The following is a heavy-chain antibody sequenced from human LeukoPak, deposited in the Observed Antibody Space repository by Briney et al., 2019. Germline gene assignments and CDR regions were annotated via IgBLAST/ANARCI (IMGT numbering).Heavy chain of an antibody. CDR1: GFTFSTYS. D-gene: IGHD6-19*01. V-gene: IGHV3-21*01. Sequence: GGSLRLSCAASGFTFSTYSMNWVRQAPGEGLEWVSSISSSGNYIYYADSVKGRFTVSRDNAKNSLYLHMDSLRAEDTAVYYCARGAYSSGWAYFDHWGQGTLVTVSS. CDR3: ARGAYSSGWAYFDH. CDR2: ISSSGNYI. J-gene: IGHJ4*02.